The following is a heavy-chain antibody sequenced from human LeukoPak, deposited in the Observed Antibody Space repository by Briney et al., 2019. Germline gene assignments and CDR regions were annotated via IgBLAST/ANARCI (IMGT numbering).Heavy chain of an antibody. CDR3: ARGSVRGEFDP. Sequence: SETLSLTCTVSGDSISYFYWGWIRQPPGKGLEWIGYIFYSGSTNYNPSLKSRVTISVDTSKNQFSLKLSSVTAADTAVYSCARGSVRGEFDPWGQGTLVTVSS. D-gene: IGHD3-10*01. CDR2: IFYSGST. J-gene: IGHJ5*02. CDR1: GDSISYFY. V-gene: IGHV4-59*01.